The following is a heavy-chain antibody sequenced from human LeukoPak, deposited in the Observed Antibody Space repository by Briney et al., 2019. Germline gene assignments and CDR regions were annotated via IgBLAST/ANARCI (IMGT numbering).Heavy chain of an antibody. D-gene: IGHD6-13*01. V-gene: IGHV3-23*01. CDR3: AKQSAGSAAWYSLHYDF. Sequence: GGSLRLSCAASGFTFSNYAMNWVRQAPGKGLEWVSGISASGDSTYYADSVKGRFTISRDNSKDTLYLQMNGLRAEDTAVYFCAKQSAGSAAWYSLHYDFWGQGTLVTVSS. J-gene: IGHJ4*02. CDR2: ISASGDST. CDR1: GFTFSNYA.